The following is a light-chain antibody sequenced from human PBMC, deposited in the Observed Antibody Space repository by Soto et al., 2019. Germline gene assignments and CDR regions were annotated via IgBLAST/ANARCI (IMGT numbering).Light chain of an antibody. CDR3: CSYARPNTWV. Sequence: QSVLTQPASVSGSAGQSITISCTGSTSDVGTSKLVSWYQLHPGIAPKLIIYEGHWRPSGVSDRFSASKSGNTASLTISGLQAEDEADYYCCSYARPNTWVFGGGTKLTVL. V-gene: IGLV2-23*01. J-gene: IGLJ3*02. CDR1: TSDVGTSKL. CDR2: EGH.